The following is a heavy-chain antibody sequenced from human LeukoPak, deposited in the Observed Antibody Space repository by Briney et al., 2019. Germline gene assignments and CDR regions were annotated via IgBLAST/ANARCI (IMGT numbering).Heavy chain of an antibody. V-gene: IGHV3-74*01. CDR3: ARSGYTFYALN. Sequence: GGSLRLSCAVSGFTSGFTFSTRWMHWVRQAPGKGLEWVSVSKTDGTSTSYADSVKGRFTVSRDNAKNTLYLQMNSLRAEDTAVYYCARSGYTFYALNWGQGTLVTVSS. CDR2: SKTDGTST. D-gene: IGHD3-3*01. CDR1: GFTFSTRW. J-gene: IGHJ4*02.